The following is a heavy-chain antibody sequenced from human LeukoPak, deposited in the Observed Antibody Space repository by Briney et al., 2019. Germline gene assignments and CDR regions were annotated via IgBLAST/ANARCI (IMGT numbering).Heavy chain of an antibody. D-gene: IGHD2/OR15-2a*01. CDR3: VSFYETY. J-gene: IGHJ4*02. CDR2: INSDGSWT. Sequence: GGSLRLSCAASGFTFDDYAMHWVRQAPGKGLVWVSHINSDGSWTSYADSVKGRFTISKDNAKNTVYLQMNSLRAEDTAVYYCVSFYETYWGRGTLVTVSS. CDR1: GFTFDDYA. V-gene: IGHV3-74*01.